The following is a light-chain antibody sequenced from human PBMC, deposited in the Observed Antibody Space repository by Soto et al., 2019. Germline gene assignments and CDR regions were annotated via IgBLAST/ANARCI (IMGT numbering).Light chain of an antibody. V-gene: IGLV2-23*02. CDR3: CSYAGSSTFYV. Sequence: QSVLTQPASLSGAPWPAVTLSCTGTSSDFGSHNLVSWYQQPPGKAPKLMIYQVSKRPSGVSNRFSGSKSGNTASLTISGLQAEDEADYYCCSYAGSSTFYVFGTGTKVTVL. J-gene: IGLJ1*01. CDR1: SSDFGSHNL. CDR2: QVS.